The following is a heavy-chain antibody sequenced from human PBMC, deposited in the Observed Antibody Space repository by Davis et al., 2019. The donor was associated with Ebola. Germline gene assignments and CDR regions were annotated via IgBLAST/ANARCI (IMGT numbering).Heavy chain of an antibody. CDR3: AKDSQLVQNAFDI. CDR2: IRYDGSNK. J-gene: IGHJ3*02. Sequence: PGGSLRLSCAASGFTFSSYGMHWVRQAPGKGLEWVAFIRYDGSNKYYADSVKGRFTISRDNSKNTLYLQMNSLRAEDTAVYYCAKDSQLVQNAFDIWGQGTMVTVSS. D-gene: IGHD6-6*01. CDR1: GFTFSSYG. V-gene: IGHV3-30*02.